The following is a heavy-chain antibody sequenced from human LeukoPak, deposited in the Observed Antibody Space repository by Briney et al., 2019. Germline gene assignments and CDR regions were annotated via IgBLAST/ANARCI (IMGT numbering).Heavy chain of an antibody. J-gene: IGHJ6*03. V-gene: IGHV1-46*01. CDR1: GYTFTSYY. CDR2: INPSGGST. CDR3: ASAYSSSGNNVYYYYYYMDV. Sequence: GASVKVSCKASGYTFTSYYMHWVRQAPGQGLEWMGIINPSGGSTVYAQKFQGRVTITADKSTSTAYMELSSLRSEDTAVYYCASAYSSSGNNVYYYYYYMDVWGKGTTVTVSS. D-gene: IGHD6-13*01.